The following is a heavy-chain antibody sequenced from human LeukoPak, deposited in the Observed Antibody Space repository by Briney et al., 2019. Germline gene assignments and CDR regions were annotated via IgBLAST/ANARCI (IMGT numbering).Heavy chain of an antibody. CDR2: ISGSGGST. Sequence: GGSLRLSCAASGFTFSSYAMSWVRQAPGNGLEWVSAISGSGGSTYYADSVKGRFTISRDNSKNTLYLQMNSLRAEDTAVYYCAKAGISAQETLVFDYWGQGTLVTVSS. J-gene: IGHJ4*02. V-gene: IGHV3-23*01. CDR3: AKAGISAQETLVFDY. CDR1: GFTFSSYA. D-gene: IGHD2-15*01.